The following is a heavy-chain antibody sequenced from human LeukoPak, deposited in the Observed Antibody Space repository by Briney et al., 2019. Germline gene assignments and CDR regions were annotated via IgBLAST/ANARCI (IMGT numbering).Heavy chain of an antibody. J-gene: IGHJ4*02. CDR2: IYHSGST. Sequence: PSETLPLTCTVSGGSISSSSYYWGWIRQPPGKGLEWIGSIYHSGSTYYNPSLKSRVTISVDTSKNQFSLKLSSVTAADTAVYYCARDNIVVVAATKAYYFDYWGQGTLVTVSS. D-gene: IGHD2-15*01. CDR3: ARDNIVVVAATKAYYFDY. CDR1: GGSISSSSYY. V-gene: IGHV4-39*07.